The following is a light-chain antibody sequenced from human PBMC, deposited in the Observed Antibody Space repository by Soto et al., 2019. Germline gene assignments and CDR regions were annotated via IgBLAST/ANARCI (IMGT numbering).Light chain of an antibody. CDR2: HAA. Sequence: DIQMTQSPSPLSASVGPRVTITCRASQSITNWLAWCQQKPGKAPKLLVYHAASLQSGVPTRFSDSGSGTQFNLTISSLQPDDLATYYCQQYKSFPHTFGQGTKLEIK. CDR1: QSITNW. V-gene: IGKV1-5*01. CDR3: QQYKSFPHT. J-gene: IGKJ2*01.